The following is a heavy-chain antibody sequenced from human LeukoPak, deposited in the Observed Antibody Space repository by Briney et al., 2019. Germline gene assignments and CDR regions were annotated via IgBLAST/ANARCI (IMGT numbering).Heavy chain of an antibody. CDR3: ARVRSSSPEVYYYMDV. V-gene: IGHV3-74*01. D-gene: IGHD6-13*01. Sequence: GGSLRLSCAASGFTFSSYWMHWVRQAPGKGLVWVSRINTDGSSTSYADSVKGRFTISRDNAKNTLYLQMNSLRAEDTAVYYCARVRSSSPEVYYYMDVWGKGTTVTVSS. CDR1: GFTFSSYW. J-gene: IGHJ6*03. CDR2: INTDGSST.